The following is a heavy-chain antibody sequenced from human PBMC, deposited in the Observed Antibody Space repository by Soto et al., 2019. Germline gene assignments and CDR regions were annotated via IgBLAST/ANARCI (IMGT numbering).Heavy chain of an antibody. CDR2: ISYDGSNK. V-gene: IGHV3-30*18. CDR3: AKGDLRDSSGYYLYYYYYGKDV. J-gene: IGHJ6*02. D-gene: IGHD3-22*01. CDR1: GFTFSSYG. Sequence: QVQLVESGGGVVQPGRSLRLSCAASGFTFSSYGMHWVRQAPGKGLEWVAVISYDGSNKYYADSVKGRFTISRDNSKNTLYLQMNSLRAEETAVYYCAKGDLRDSSGYYLYYYYYGKDVWGQGTTVTVSS.